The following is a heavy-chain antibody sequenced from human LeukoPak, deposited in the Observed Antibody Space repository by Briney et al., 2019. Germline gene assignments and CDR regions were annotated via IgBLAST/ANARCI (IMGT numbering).Heavy chain of an antibody. CDR3: AKEGGVGNWFDP. CDR1: GFTFSSYS. CDR2: ISGSGGST. V-gene: IGHV3-23*01. D-gene: IGHD3-16*01. J-gene: IGHJ5*02. Sequence: GGSLRLSCAASGFTFSSYSMNWVRQAPGKGLEWVSAISGSGGSTYYADSVKGRFTISRDNSKNTLYLQMNSLRAEDTAVYYCAKEGGVGNWFDPWGQGTLVTVSS.